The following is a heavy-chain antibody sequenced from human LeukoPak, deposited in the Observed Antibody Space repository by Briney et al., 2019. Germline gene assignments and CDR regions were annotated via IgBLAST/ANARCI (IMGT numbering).Heavy chain of an antibody. Sequence: GGSLRLSCKASGFTFGDYAMSWVRQAPGKGLEWVGFIRSKAYGGTTEYAASVKGRFTISRDDSKSIAYLQMNSLKTEDTAVYYCTRAEELWFGELLFDYWGQGTLVTVSS. CDR2: IRSKAYGGTT. CDR1: GFTFGDYA. D-gene: IGHD3-10*01. J-gene: IGHJ4*02. V-gene: IGHV3-49*04. CDR3: TRAEELWFGELLFDY.